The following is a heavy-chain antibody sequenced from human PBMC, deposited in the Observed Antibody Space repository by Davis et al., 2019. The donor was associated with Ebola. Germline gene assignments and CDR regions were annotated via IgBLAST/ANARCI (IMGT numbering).Heavy chain of an antibody. D-gene: IGHD1-14*01. CDR1: GFTFRSYF. CDR3: ATVRYDLGQAY. J-gene: IGHJ4*02. Sequence: GESLKISCAVSGFTFRSYFMSWVRQAPGKGLEWVANIKQDGSEKYYVDSVRGRFTISRDNAKNSLYLQMSSLRVDDTAVYYCATVRYDLGQAYWGQGTLVTVSS. CDR2: IKQDGSEK. V-gene: IGHV3-7*03.